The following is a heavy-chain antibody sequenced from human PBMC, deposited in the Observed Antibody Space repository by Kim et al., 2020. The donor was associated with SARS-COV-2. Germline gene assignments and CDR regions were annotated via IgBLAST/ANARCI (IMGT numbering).Heavy chain of an antibody. CDR3: AGDSGHFDY. J-gene: IGHJ4*02. D-gene: IGHD6-25*01. CDR2: GNK. Sequence: GNKHYAQKPQGRLNMTTDTSTSTAYMERRSLRSDDTAVYYCAGDSGHFDYWGQGTLVTVSS. V-gene: IGHV1-18*01.